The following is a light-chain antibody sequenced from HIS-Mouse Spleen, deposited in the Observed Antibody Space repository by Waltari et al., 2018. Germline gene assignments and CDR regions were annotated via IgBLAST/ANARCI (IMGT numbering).Light chain of an antibody. Sequence: QSALTQPPSVSGSPGQSVTTSCTGTSSDVGSDHRSAWYHQPPGTAPKLMIYEVSNRPSGVPDRFSGSKSGNTASLTISGLQAEDEADYYCSSYTSSSTVFGTGTKVTVL. CDR1: SSDVGSDHR. CDR3: SSYTSSSTV. CDR2: EVS. J-gene: IGLJ1*01. V-gene: IGLV2-18*02.